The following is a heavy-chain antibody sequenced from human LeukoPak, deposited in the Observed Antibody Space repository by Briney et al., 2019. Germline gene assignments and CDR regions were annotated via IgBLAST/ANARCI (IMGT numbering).Heavy chain of an antibody. Sequence: GASVKVSCKASGYTFTGYYMHWVRQAPGQGLEWMGWINPNSGGTNYAQKFQGRVTMTRDTSISTAYMELSRLRSDDTAVYYCTLEVGATERFDYWGQGTLVTVSS. J-gene: IGHJ4*02. CDR1: GYTFTGYY. CDR2: INPNSGGT. V-gene: IGHV1-2*02. CDR3: TLEVGATERFDY. D-gene: IGHD1-26*01.